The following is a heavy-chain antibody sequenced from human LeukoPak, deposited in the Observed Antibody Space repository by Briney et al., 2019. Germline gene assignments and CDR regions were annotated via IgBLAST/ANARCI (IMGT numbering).Heavy chain of an antibody. CDR2: ISPNSGGT. CDR1: GYTFTSYG. CDR3: ARSIVVVIDWFDT. V-gene: IGHV1-2*02. J-gene: IGHJ5*02. D-gene: IGHD2-21*01. Sequence: ASVKVSCKASGYTFTSYGISWVRQAPGQGLEWMGWISPNSGGTKYAQKFQGRVTMTRDTSISTAYMELSRLRSDDTAVYYCARSIVVVIDWFDTWGQGTLVTVSS.